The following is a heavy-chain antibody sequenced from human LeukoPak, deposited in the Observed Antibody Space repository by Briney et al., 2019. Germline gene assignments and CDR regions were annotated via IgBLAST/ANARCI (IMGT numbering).Heavy chain of an antibody. CDR2: IYYRGNT. D-gene: IGHD4-23*01. V-gene: IGHV4-59*01. J-gene: IGHJ4*02. CDR3: ARLGSGAGRWDFDY. CDR1: GVPISSYY. Sequence: SETLSLTCTVSGVPISSYYWIWIRHRPGKGLEWLGYIYYRGNTNYNPSLKIRVTISVDTSKNQFSLTLSSVTAADTAVYYCARLGSGAGRWDFDYWGQGTLVTVYS.